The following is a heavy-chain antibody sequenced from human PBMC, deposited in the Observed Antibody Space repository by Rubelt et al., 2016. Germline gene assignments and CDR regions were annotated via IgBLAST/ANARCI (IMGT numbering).Heavy chain of an antibody. J-gene: IGHJ5*02. D-gene: IGHD6-19*01. CDR1: A. Sequence: AISWVRQAPGQGLEWMGRIIPILGIANYAQKFQGRVTITADKSTSTAYMELSSLRSEDTAVYYCARDFHHDPVAGHNWFDPWGQGTLVTVSS. CDR3: ARDFHHDPVAGHNWFDP. V-gene: IGHV1-69*04. CDR2: IIPILGIA.